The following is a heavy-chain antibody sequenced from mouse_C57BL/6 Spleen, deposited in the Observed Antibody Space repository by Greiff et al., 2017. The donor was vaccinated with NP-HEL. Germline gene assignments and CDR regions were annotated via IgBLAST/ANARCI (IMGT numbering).Heavy chain of an antibody. CDR3: ARSDYDYDGYFDY. D-gene: IGHD2-4*01. V-gene: IGHV1-53*01. CDR1: GYTFTSYW. J-gene: IGHJ2*01. CDR2: INPSNGGT. Sequence: QVQLQQPGTELVKPGASVKLSCKASGYTFTSYWMHWVKQRPGQGLEWIGNINPSNGGTNYNEKFKSKATLTVDKSSSTAYMQLSSRTSEDSAVYYCARSDYDYDGYFDYWGQGTTLTVSS.